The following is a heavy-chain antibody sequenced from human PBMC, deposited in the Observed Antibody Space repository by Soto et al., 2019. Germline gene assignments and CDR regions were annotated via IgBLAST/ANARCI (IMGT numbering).Heavy chain of an antibody. CDR3: GRGFIQPLYYYVLDA. J-gene: IGHJ6*02. Sequence: QVQLVESGGGVVQPGRSLRLSCAASGFTFSSYGMHWVRQAPGKGLEWVAVIWYEGTNKYYAETVKGRLTISRENSKNTLYLKRNSLGAEDRVGFFCGRGFIQPLYYYVLDAGGQGTTVTVSS. V-gene: IGHV3-33*01. CDR2: IWYEGTNK. D-gene: IGHD2-2*01. CDR1: GFTFSSYG.